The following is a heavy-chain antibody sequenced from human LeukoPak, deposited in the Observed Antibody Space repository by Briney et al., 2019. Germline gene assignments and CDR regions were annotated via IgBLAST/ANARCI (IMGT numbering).Heavy chain of an antibody. Sequence: GGSLRLSCAASGFTFSDYYMSWIRQAPGKGLEWVSYISSSGSTIYYADSVKGRFTISRDNAKNSLYLQMNSLRAEDTAVYYCARDRYCSSTSCYTGVDYWGQGTLVTVSS. D-gene: IGHD2-2*02. CDR2: ISSSGSTI. CDR3: ARDRYCSSTSCYTGVDY. V-gene: IGHV3-11*04. J-gene: IGHJ4*02. CDR1: GFTFSDYY.